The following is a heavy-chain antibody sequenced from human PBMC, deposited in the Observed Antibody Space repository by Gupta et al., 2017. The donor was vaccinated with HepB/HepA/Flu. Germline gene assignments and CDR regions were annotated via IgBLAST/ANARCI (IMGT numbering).Heavy chain of an antibody. CDR3: ARGWLSNSFDD. CDR1: GFTMSTFS. Sequence: ELQLVASGGGSVQHGGSLRLSCAASGFTMSTFSMDWVGQAPWKGLEWISYISTDSSTIYHRYSVRGRFTISRDNARGSLFLQMNSLRDEDTSVYDGARGWLSNSFDDLGHGTTVTVSS. CDR2: ISTDSSTI. V-gene: IGHV3-48*02. J-gene: IGHJ4*01. D-gene: IGHD5-12*01.